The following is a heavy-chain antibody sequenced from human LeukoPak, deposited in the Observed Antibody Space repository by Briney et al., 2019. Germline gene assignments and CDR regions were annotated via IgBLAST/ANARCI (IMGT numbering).Heavy chain of an antibody. D-gene: IGHD2-15*01. CDR3: AKSQYSRDGGFDY. J-gene: IGHJ4*02. V-gene: IGHV3-30*18. CDR2: ISYDGSNR. Sequence: PGRSLRLSCAASGFTFSNYGMHWVRQAPGKGLEWVAVISYDGSNRYYADSVKGRFTISRDNSKNMLYLQMNSLRAEDTAVYYCAKSQYSRDGGFDYWGQGTLVTVSS. CDR1: GFTFSNYG.